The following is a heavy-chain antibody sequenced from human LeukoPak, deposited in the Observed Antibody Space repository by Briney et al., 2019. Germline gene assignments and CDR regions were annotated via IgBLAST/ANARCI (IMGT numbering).Heavy chain of an antibody. Sequence: SETLSLTCAVYGGSFSGYYWSWIRQPPGKGLEWIGEINHSGSTNYNPSLKSRVTISVDTSKNQFSLKLSPVTAADTAVYFCARASTGYSSGWYTSLGGNFDYWGQGTLVTVSS. CDR1: GGSFSGYY. CDR3: ARASTGYSSGWYTSLGGNFDY. CDR2: INHSGST. D-gene: IGHD6-19*01. V-gene: IGHV4-34*01. J-gene: IGHJ4*02.